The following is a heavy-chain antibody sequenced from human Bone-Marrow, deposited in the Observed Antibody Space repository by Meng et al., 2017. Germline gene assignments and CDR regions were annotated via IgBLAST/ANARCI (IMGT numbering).Heavy chain of an antibody. J-gene: IGHJ4*02. D-gene: IGHD6-13*01. CDR3: ATGAAAADH. CDR1: GFSFTDAW. Sequence: VQLVGSGGGWVKPGGSLRLSCVASGFSFTDAWMSWVRQAPGKGLEWVGRIKSNSDGGTTDYAAPAKGRFTISRDDSKNTLYLQMNSLITEDTAVYFCATGAAAADHWGQGTLVTVSS. CDR2: IKSNSDGGTT. V-gene: IGHV3-15*01.